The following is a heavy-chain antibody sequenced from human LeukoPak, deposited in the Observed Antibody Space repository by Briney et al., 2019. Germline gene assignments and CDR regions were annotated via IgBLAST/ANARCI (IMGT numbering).Heavy chain of an antibody. CDR1: GFSFISYA. J-gene: IGHJ4*02. Sequence: GGSLRLSCGASGFSFISYAMHWVRQAPGKGLEWVGVISDDGRSKDYADSVKGRFTISRDNSKDTLYLQMNSLRAEDTAVYYCAKRPSDYGDYVSYFDHWGQGTLVTVSS. V-gene: IGHV3-30*18. CDR2: ISDDGRSK. D-gene: IGHD4-17*01. CDR3: AKRPSDYGDYVSYFDH.